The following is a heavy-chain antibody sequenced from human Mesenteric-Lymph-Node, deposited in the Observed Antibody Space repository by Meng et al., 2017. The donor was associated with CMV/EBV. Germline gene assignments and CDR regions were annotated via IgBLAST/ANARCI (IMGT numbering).Heavy chain of an antibody. J-gene: IGHJ3*02. D-gene: IGHD2-8*01. V-gene: IGHV3-7*01. CDR3: ATGLMSAFEI. CDR1: GFTFWSYW. CDR2: IKQDGGEH. Sequence: GESLKISCVASGFTFWSYWMTWVRQAPGKGLEWVANIKQDGGEHYYVDSVAGRFTIFRDNAKNTLYLQMNSLRADDTAVYYCATGLMSAFEIWGQGTMVTVSS.